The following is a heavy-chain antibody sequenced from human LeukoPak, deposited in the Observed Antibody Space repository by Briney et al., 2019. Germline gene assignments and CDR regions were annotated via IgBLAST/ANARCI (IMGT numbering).Heavy chain of an antibody. CDR3: AREVFFQFDN. CDR2: IAANGNDK. J-gene: IGHJ4*02. V-gene: IGHV3-7*03. Sequence: PGGSLSLSCKASGFTCRKYWIAWVRQAPGRVLQWVATIAANGNDKDYEDALQGRFTISRDNTRNSLSLRIDSLRAEDTAQYYCAREVFFQFDNWGQGALVTVSS. CDR1: GFTCRKYW.